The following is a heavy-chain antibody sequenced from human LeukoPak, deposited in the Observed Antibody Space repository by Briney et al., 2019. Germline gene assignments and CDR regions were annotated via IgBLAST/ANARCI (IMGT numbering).Heavy chain of an antibody. CDR2: IYTSGST. J-gene: IGHJ3*02. CDR1: GGSISSGSYY. Sequence: PSQTLSLTCTVSGGSISSGSYYWSWIRQPAGEGLEWIGRIYTSGSTNYNPSLKSRVTISVDTSKNQFSLKLSSVTAADTAVYYCARDNYGSLQAFDIWGQGTMVTVSS. D-gene: IGHD3-10*01. CDR3: ARDNYGSLQAFDI. V-gene: IGHV4-61*02.